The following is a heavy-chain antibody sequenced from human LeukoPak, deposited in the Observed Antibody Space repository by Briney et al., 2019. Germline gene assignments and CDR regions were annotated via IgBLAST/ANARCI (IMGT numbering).Heavy chain of an antibody. CDR3: VRVGDSSWFFDY. V-gene: IGHV4-59*01. Sequence: SETLSLTCTVSGASMRNYYWSWIRQPPGTGLEWLGYIYYSGSTKYNPSLESRLTISVDTSKNQFSLNLNSVTAADTAAYFCVRVGDSSWFFDYWGQGTLVTVSS. D-gene: IGHD6-13*01. CDR2: IYYSGST. J-gene: IGHJ4*02. CDR1: GASMRNYY.